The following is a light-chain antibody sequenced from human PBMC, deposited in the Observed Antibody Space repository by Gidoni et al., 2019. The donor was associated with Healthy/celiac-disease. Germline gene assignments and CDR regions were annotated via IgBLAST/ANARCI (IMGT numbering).Light chain of an antibody. Sequence: IVMTQSPATLSVSPGERATLSCRASQSVSSNLAWYQQKPGQAPRLLIYGASTRATGIPARFNGSGSGTEFTLTISSLQSEDFAIYYCQQYYKWPPLITFGQXTRLEIK. J-gene: IGKJ5*01. CDR1: QSVSSN. V-gene: IGKV3-15*01. CDR3: QQYYKWPPLIT. CDR2: GAS.